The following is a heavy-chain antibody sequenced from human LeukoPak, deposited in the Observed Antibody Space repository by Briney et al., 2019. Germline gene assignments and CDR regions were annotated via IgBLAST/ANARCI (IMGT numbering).Heavy chain of an antibody. V-gene: IGHV4-4*07. CDR3: ARGSGGGSGSYYKDHYYGMDV. CDR1: GGSISTYS. Sequence: PSETLSLTCTVSGGSISTYSWSWIRQPAGNALEWIARVHRSGATNYNPSLKSRVTMSVDTSKNQFSLKLNTVTAADTAIYYCARGSGGGSGSYYKDHYYGMDVWGPGTTVTVSS. CDR2: VHRSGAT. J-gene: IGHJ6*02. D-gene: IGHD3-10*01.